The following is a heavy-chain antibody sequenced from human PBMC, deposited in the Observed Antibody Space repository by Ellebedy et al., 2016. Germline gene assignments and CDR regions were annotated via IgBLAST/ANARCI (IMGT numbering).Heavy chain of an antibody. J-gene: IGHJ4*02. CDR1: GYTFTGYY. CDR3: ARDALRFLEWLFPYYFDY. Sequence: ASVKVSXKASGYTFTGYYMHWVRQAPGQGLEWMGWISAYNGNTNYAQKLQGRVTMTTDTSTSTAYMELRSLRSDDTAVYYCARDALRFLEWLFPYYFDYWGQGTLVTVSS. D-gene: IGHD3-3*01. V-gene: IGHV1-18*04. CDR2: ISAYNGNT.